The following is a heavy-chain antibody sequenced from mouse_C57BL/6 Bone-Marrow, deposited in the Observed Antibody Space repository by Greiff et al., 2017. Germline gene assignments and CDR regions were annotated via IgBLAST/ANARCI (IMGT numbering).Heavy chain of an antibody. Sequence: EVQRVESGAELVRPGASVKLSCTASGFNIKDDYIHWVKQRPEQGLEWIGWIDPEIGDTEYASNFPGKATITSDTSSNTTYLQLSSLTSEDTAVYYCSSFDGSYFDFWGQGTPLTVAS. V-gene: IGHV14-4*01. CDR1: GFNIKDDY. CDR3: SSFDGSYFDF. J-gene: IGHJ2*01. CDR2: IDPEIGDT. D-gene: IGHD2-3*01.